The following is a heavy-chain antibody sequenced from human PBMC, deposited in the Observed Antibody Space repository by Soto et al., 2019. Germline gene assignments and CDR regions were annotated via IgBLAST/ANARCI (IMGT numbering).Heavy chain of an antibody. J-gene: IGHJ4*02. V-gene: IGHV3-23*01. CDR1: GFTFSSFA. Sequence: PWGSLRLSCAASGFTFSSFAFSLCRQAPFKWLEWVSAISGSGDGTDYADSVKGRFTISRDNSKNTLYLQMNSLRAEDTAVYYCAGPGYSSQDYWGQGALVTVSS. CDR3: AGPGYSSQDY. CDR2: ISGSGDGT. D-gene: IGHD5-18*01.